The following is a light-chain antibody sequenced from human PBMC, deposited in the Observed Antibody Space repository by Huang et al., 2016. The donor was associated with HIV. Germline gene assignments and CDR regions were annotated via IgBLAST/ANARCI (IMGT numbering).Light chain of an antibody. CDR2: GAS. J-gene: IGKJ2*01. Sequence: EIVLTQSPATLSLSPGERATLSCRASQSVSSDLDWYQQKAGQAPSLLIDGASNRATGIPARFSGSGSGTDFTLTISSLEPEDFAVYYCQQRSDWPRTFGQGTKLEIK. V-gene: IGKV3-11*01. CDR1: QSVSSD. CDR3: QQRSDWPRT.